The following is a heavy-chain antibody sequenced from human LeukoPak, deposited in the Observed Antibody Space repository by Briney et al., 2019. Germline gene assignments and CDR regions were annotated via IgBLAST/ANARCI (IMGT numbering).Heavy chain of an antibody. CDR2: IYSDGST. CDR1: GITVSSNY. V-gene: IGHV3-66*02. D-gene: IGHD3-3*01. J-gene: IGHJ4*02. CDR3: AKDFWSATYYFDY. Sequence: GGSLRLSCAASGITVSSNYMSWVRQAPGKGLEWVSFIYSDGSTYYADSVKGRFTISRDNSKNTLYLQMTSLRAEDTAVYYCAKDFWSATYYFDYWGQGTLVTVSS.